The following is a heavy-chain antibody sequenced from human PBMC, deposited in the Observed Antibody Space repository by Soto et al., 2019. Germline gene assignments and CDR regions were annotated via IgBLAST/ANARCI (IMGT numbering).Heavy chain of an antibody. V-gene: IGHV1-18*04. D-gene: IGHD3-22*01. J-gene: IGHJ6*02. Sequence: ASVKVSCKASGHTFTSYGISWVRQAPGQGLEWMGWISAYNGNTNYAQKLQGRVTMTTDTSTSTAYMELRSLRSDDTAVYYCARDYDSRRSWSVDYYYYYGMDVWGQGTTVTVSS. CDR1: GHTFTSYG. CDR2: ISAYNGNT. CDR3: ARDYDSRRSWSVDYYYYYGMDV.